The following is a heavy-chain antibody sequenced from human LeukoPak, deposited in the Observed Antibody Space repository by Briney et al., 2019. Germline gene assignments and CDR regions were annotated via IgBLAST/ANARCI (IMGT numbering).Heavy chain of an antibody. CDR2: IKQDGSEK. V-gene: IGHV3-7*01. CDR3: AKASYGGNSARNY. Sequence: PGGSLRLSCAASGFTFSSYWMSWVRQAPGKGLEWVANIKQDGSEKYYVDSVKGRFTISRDNAKNSLYLQMNSLRAEDTAVYYCAKASYGGNSARNYWGQGTLVTVSS. D-gene: IGHD4-23*01. J-gene: IGHJ4*02. CDR1: GFTFSSYW.